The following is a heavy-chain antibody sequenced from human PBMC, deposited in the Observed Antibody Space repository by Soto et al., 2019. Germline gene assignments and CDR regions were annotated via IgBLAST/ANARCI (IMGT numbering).Heavy chain of an antibody. CDR1: GYTFTSYG. Sequence: ASVKVSCKASGYTFTSYGISWVRQAPGQGLEWMGWISAYNGSTNYAQKLQGRVTMTTDTSTSTAYMELRSLRSDDTAVYYCARATASGWPFDYWGQGTLVTVSS. CDR3: ARATASGWPFDY. D-gene: IGHD6-19*01. J-gene: IGHJ4*02. CDR2: ISAYNGST. V-gene: IGHV1-18*04.